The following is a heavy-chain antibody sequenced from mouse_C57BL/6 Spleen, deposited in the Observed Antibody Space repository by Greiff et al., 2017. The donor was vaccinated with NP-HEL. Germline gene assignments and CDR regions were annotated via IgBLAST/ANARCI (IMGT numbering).Heavy chain of an antibody. V-gene: IGHV1-22*01. Sequence: EVQVVESGPELVKPGASVKMSCKASGYTFTDYNMHWVKQSHGKSLEWIGYINPNNGGTSYNQKFKGKATLTVNKSSSTAYMELRSLTSEDSAVYYCARSDYDAMDYWGQGTSVTVSS. CDR1: GYTFTDYN. CDR2: INPNNGGT. J-gene: IGHJ4*01. CDR3: ARSDYDAMDY.